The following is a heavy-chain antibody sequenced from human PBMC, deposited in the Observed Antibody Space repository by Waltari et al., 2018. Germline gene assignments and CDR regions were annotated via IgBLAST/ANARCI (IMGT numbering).Heavy chain of an antibody. CDR1: GYTFTGYY. CDR3: ARDFRRGTTPLDY. D-gene: IGHD1-26*01. CDR2: INPNSGGK. V-gene: IGHV1-2*06. J-gene: IGHJ4*02. Sequence: QVQLVQSGAEVKKPGASVKVSCKASGYTFTGYYMHWVRQAPGQGLEWMGRINPNSGGKNYAQKFQGRVTMTRDTSISTAYMELSRLRSDDTAVYYCARDFRRGTTPLDYWGQGTLVTVSS.